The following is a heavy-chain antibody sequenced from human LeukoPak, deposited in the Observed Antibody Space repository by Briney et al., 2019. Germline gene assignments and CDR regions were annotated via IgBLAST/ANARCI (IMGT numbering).Heavy chain of an antibody. Sequence: GGSLRLSCAASGLTLTSYATNWVRQAPGKGLEWVSTINDNGRSTYYADSVKGRFTISRDSSKNTLCLQMNSLRAEDTAIYYCCSGWYFDYWGQGTLVTVSS. J-gene: IGHJ4*02. CDR3: CSGWYFDY. V-gene: IGHV3-23*01. CDR2: INDNGRST. D-gene: IGHD6-19*01. CDR1: GLTLTSYA.